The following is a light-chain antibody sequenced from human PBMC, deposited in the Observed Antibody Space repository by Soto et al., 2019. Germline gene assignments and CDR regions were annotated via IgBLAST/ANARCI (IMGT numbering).Light chain of an antibody. CDR1: QSVSSC. CDR2: DAS. V-gene: IGKV3-11*01. J-gene: IGKJ1*01. Sequence: EIVLTQSPATLSLSPGERATLSCRASQSVSSCLAWYQQKPGQAPRLLIYDASNRATGIPARFSGSGSGTDFTLTISSLEPEDFAVYYCQQRSNWPPGAWTFGQGTKVEIK. CDR3: QQRSNWPPGAWT.